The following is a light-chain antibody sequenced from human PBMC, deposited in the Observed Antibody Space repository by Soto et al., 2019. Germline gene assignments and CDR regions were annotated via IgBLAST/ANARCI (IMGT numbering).Light chain of an antibody. CDR2: EGS. Sequence: QSVLTQPASVSESPGQSITISCTGTSSDIGSYKFVSWYQHHPGKAPKLMFYEGSKRPSGVSDRFSGSKSGNTASLTISGLQADDEADYYCCSYAGSGNVFGTGTKVTVL. V-gene: IGLV2-23*03. CDR1: SSDIGSYKF. J-gene: IGLJ1*01. CDR3: CSYAGSGNV.